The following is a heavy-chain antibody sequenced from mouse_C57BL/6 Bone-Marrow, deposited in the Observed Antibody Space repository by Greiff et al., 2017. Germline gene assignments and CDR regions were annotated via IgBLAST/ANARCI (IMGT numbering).Heavy chain of an antibody. D-gene: IGHD2-12*01. CDR1: GYTFTSYG. Sequence: QVQLQQSGAELARPGASVKLSCKASGYTFTSYGISWVKQRPGQGLEWIGEIYPRSGNTYYNEKFKGKATLTADKSSSTAYMELRSLTSEDSAVXCCSRLRRASFAYWGQGTLVTVSA. CDR3: SRLRRASFAY. V-gene: IGHV1-81*01. CDR2: IYPRSGNT. J-gene: IGHJ3*01.